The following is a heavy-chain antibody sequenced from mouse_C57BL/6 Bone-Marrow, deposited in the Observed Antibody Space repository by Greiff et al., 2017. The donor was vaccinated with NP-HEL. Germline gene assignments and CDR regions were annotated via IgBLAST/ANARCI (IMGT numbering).Heavy chain of an antibody. D-gene: IGHD4-1*01. CDR2: IDPENGDT. CDR3: TTAELRGDD. V-gene: IGHV14-4*01. J-gene: IGHJ2*01. CDR1: GFNIKDDY. Sequence: VQLQQSGAELVRPGASVKLSCTASGFNIKDDYMHWVKQRPEQGLEWIGWIDPENGDTEYASKFQGKATITADTSSNTAYLQLSSLTSEDTAVYYCTTAELRGDDWGQGTTLTVSS.